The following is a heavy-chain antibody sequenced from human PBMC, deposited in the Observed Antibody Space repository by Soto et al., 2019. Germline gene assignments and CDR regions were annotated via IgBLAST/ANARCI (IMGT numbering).Heavy chain of an antibody. D-gene: IGHD6-19*01. CDR3: ARDPFIPVSGTGRGYYYGMDV. CDR2: ISYDGTNK. V-gene: IGHV3-30-3*01. Sequence: GGSLRLSCAASGFTFSSYAMHWVRQAPGKGLEWVAVISYDGTNKYYADSVKGRFTISRDNSKNTLYLQMNSLRTEDTAVYYCARDPFIPVSGTGRGYYYGMDVWGQGTTVTVSS. CDR1: GFTFSSYA. J-gene: IGHJ6*02.